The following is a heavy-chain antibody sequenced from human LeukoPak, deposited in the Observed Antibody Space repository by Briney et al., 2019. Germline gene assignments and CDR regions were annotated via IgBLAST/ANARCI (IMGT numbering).Heavy chain of an antibody. V-gene: IGHV4-59*01. CDR2: IYYSGST. J-gene: IGHJ4*02. Sequence: SETLSLTCAVYGGSFSSYYWSWIRQPPGKGLEWIGYIYYSGSTNYNPSLKSRVTISVDTSKNQFSLKLSSVTAADTAVYYCARVQGYYDSSGYSAEGYYFDYWGQGTLVTVSS. CDR1: GGSFSSYY. D-gene: IGHD3-22*01. CDR3: ARVQGYYDSSGYSAEGYYFDY.